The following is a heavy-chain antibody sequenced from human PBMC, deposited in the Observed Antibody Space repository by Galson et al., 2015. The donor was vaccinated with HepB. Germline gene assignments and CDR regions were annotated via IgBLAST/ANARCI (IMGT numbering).Heavy chain of an antibody. Sequence: CKASGGTFSSYAISWVRQAPGQGLEWMGGIIPIFGTANYAQKFQGRVTITADESTSTAYMELSSLRSGDTAVYYCARHKGYCSGGSCFDIDYWGQGTLVTVSS. J-gene: IGHJ4*02. V-gene: IGHV1-69*01. CDR2: IIPIFGTA. CDR3: ARHKGYCSGGSCFDIDY. CDR1: GGTFSSYA. D-gene: IGHD2-15*01.